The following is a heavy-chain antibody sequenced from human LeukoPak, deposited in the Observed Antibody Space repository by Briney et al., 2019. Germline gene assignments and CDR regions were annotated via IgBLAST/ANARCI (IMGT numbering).Heavy chain of an antibody. J-gene: IGHJ4*02. D-gene: IGHD1-7*01. CDR1: GFTFRSYA. CDR3: AKDLYNWNSIPDY. CDR2: ISYDGSNK. V-gene: IGHV3-30-3*01. Sequence: PGRSLRLSCAASGFTFRSYAMHWVRQAPGKGLEWVAAISYDGSNKYYADSVKGRFTISRDNSKNTLYLQMNSLRAEDTAVYYCAKDLYNWNSIPDYWGQGTLVTVSS.